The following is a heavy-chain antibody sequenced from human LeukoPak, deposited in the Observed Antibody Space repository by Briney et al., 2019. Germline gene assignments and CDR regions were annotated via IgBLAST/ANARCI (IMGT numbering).Heavy chain of an antibody. CDR1: GGTFSSYA. CDR3: ASIPGDIVVVAVVSALVR. CDR2: IIPIFGTA. D-gene: IGHD2-15*01. Sequence: SVKVSCKASGGTFSSYAISWVRQAPGQGLEWMGGIIPIFGTANYAQKFQGRVTITADESTSTAYMELSSLRSEDTAVYYCASIPGDIVVVAVVSALVRWGERTLVTVSS. V-gene: IGHV1-69*13. J-gene: IGHJ4*02.